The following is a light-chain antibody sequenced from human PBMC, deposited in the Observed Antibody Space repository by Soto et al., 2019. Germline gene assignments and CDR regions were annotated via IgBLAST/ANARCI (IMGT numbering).Light chain of an antibody. V-gene: IGKV2-28*01. J-gene: IGKJ3*01. CDR3: GQALQTPLT. Sequence: DIVMTQSPLSLPVTPGEPASISCRSSQSLLHSNGYNYLDWYLQKPGQSPQLLIDLGSNRASGVPLRLRASGSGADFALKIGRGAAEDVGVYYFGQALQTPLTFGPGTKVDIK. CDR2: LGS. CDR1: QSLLHSNGYNY.